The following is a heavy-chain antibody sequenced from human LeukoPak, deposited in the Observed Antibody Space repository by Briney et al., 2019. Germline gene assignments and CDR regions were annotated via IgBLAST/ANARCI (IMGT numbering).Heavy chain of an antibody. CDR3: ARSYSSSWYYFDY. CDR2: ISSSSSYI. CDR1: GFTFSSYS. V-gene: IGHV3-21*01. J-gene: IGHJ4*02. Sequence: GGSLRLSCAASGFTFSSYSMNWVRQAPGKGLEWVSSISSSSSYIYYADSVKGRFTISRDNAKNSLYLQMNSLRAKDTAVYYCARSYSSSWYYFDYWGQGTLVTVSS. D-gene: IGHD6-13*01.